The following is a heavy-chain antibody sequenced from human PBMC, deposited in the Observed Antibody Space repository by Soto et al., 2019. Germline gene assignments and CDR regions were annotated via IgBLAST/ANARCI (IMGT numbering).Heavy chain of an antibody. CDR3: ARDSSASATSYSFDN. J-gene: IGHJ4*02. CDR1: GYKFINHY. D-gene: IGHD6-25*01. CDR2: INPNGGGT. Sequence: EASVKVSCQASGYKFINHYMHSVRQVPGWGLEWMGIINPNGGGTDYSQKFQGRVTMTRDTSANTVHVELSSLRSEDTGVYFCARDSSASATSYSFDNWGQGTLVTISS. V-gene: IGHV1-46*01.